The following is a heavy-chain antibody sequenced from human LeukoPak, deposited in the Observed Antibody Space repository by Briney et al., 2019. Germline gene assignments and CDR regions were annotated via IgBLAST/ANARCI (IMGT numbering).Heavy chain of an antibody. CDR1: GFTFSSYA. J-gene: IGHJ3*02. CDR2: ISYDGSNK. Sequence: GGSLRLSCAASGFTFSSYAMHWVRQAPGKGLEWVAVISYDGSNKYYADSVKGRFTISRDNSKNTLYLQMNSLRAEDTAVYYCAGDHAALDAFDIWGQGTMVTVSS. CDR3: AGDHAALDAFDI. D-gene: IGHD6-25*01. V-gene: IGHV3-30*04.